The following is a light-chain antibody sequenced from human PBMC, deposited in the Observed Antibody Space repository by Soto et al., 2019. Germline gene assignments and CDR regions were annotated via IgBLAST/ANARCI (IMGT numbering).Light chain of an antibody. J-gene: IGLJ2*01. CDR1: SNNVGGYNY. CDR2: DVT. CDR3: SSYTATTTPVV. Sequence: QSALTQPRSVSGSPGQSVTISCTGASNNVGGYNYVSWYQHHPGKVPQLIIYDVTKRPSGVPDRFSGSKSGNTASLTISGLQAEDEADYYCSSYTATTTPVVFGGGTQLTVL. V-gene: IGLV2-11*01.